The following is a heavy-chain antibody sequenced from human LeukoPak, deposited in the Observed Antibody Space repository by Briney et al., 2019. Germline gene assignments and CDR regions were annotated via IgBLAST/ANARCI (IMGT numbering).Heavy chain of an antibody. CDR3: AREDGYCSGGNCYSYFDS. D-gene: IGHD2-15*01. CDR1: GFTFSSSA. Sequence: TGGSLRLSCAASGFTFSSSAMSWVRQAPGKGLEWVAYIKKTGSETYYVDSVKGRFTITRDNARNSLFLQMNSLRAEDTAVYYCAREDGYCSGGNCYSYFDSWGQGTLVTVSS. V-gene: IGHV3-7*01. CDR2: IKKTGSET. J-gene: IGHJ4*02.